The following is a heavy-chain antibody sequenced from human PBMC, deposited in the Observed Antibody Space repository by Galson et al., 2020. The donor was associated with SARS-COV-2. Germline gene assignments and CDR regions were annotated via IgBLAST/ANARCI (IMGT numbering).Heavy chain of an antibody. Sequence: GESLKISCAASGFTFSNYAMTWVRQAPGKGLEWVSSISGSGGSTFYADSVKGRFTISKDNSKNTLYLQMSGLRAEDTALYYCAKSQDSSGWGDCFDLWGQGTMLTVSS. J-gene: IGHJ3*01. CDR2: ISGSGGST. V-gene: IGHV3-23*01. D-gene: IGHD6-19*01. CDR3: AKSQDSSGWGDCFDL. CDR1: GFTFSNYA.